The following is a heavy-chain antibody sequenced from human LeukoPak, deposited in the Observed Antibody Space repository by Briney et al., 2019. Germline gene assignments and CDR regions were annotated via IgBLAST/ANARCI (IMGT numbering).Heavy chain of an antibody. CDR3: AKDRPGSSWGFDC. V-gene: IGHV3-33*06. Sequence: GGSLRLSCAASGFTFSSYGMHWVRQAPGKGLEWVAVIWYDGSNKYYADSVKGRFTISRDNSKNTLNLQLNNLRAEDTAVYYCAKDRPGSSWGFDCWGQGTLVTVSA. D-gene: IGHD6-13*01. J-gene: IGHJ4*02. CDR1: GFTFSSYG. CDR2: IWYDGSNK.